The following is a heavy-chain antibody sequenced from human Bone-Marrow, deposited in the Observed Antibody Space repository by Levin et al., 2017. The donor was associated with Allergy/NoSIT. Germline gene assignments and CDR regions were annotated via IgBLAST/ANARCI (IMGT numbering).Heavy chain of an antibody. V-gene: IGHV3-15*01. CDR3: ATDGGVTSRVGVLVPAASHYYYYGMDV. Sequence: GGSLRLSCAASGLTFSNAWMTWVRQAPGKGLEWVGRIKSKADGGTRDYAAPVKGRFTISRDDSKNTLYLQMNTMEIEDTAVYYCATDGGVTSRVGVLVPAASHYYYYGMDVWGQGTTVTVSS. CDR2: IKSKADGGTR. CDR1: GLTFSNAW. J-gene: IGHJ6*02. D-gene: IGHD2-2*01.